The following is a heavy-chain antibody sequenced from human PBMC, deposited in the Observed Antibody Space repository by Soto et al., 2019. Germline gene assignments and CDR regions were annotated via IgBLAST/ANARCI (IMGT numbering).Heavy chain of an antibody. V-gene: IGHV3-23*01. CDR1: GFTFSSYA. J-gene: IGHJ3*02. CDR2: ISGSGGST. D-gene: IGHD3-10*01. Sequence: GGSLRLSCAASGFTFSSYAMGWVRQAPGKGLEWVSAISGSGGSTYYADSVKGRFTNSRDNSKNTLYLQMNSLRAEDTAVYYWAKDFNRGVICAFDIWGQGTMVTVSS. CDR3: AKDFNRGVICAFDI.